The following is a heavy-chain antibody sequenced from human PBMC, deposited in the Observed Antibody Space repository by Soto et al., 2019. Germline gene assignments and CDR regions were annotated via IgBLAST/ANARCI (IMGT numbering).Heavy chain of an antibody. V-gene: IGHV2-26*01. CDR3: ARMGYYFDSTNHYPF. Sequence: QVTLKESGPVLVKPTETLTLTCTVSGFSLSNARMGVTWIRQPPGKALEWLAHIFSTDEKAYSPSLKTRLSIYTDTSKNQVVLPMSDMDPVDTATYYCARMGYYFDSTNHYPFWGQGTMVTVSS. J-gene: IGHJ3*01. CDR1: GFSLSNARMG. CDR2: IFSTDEK. D-gene: IGHD3-22*01.